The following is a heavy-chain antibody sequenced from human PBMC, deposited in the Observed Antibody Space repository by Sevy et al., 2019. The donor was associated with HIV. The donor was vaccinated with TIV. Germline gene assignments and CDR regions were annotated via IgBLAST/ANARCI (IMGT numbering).Heavy chain of an antibody. J-gene: IGHJ3*02. CDR3: AKGGGLVVVPAADDAFDI. Sequence: GGSLRLSCAASGFTFSSYGMHWVRQAPGKGLEWVAFIRYDGSNKYYADSVKGRFTISRDNSKNTLYLQMNSLSAEDTAVYYCAKGGGLVVVPAADDAFDIWGQGTMVTVSS. CDR2: IRYDGSNK. D-gene: IGHD2-2*01. V-gene: IGHV3-30*02. CDR1: GFTFSSYG.